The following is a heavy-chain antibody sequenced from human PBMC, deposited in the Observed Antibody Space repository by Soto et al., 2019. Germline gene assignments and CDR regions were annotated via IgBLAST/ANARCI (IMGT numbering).Heavy chain of an antibody. J-gene: IGHJ3*02. Sequence: QVQLVESGGGVVQSGRSLRLSCAASGFTFSSYGMHWVRQAPGKGLEWVAVISYDGSNKYYADSVKGRFTISRDNSKNTLYLQMNSLRAEDTAVYYCAKLYDILTGYYGPGGGAFDIWGQGTMVTVSS. D-gene: IGHD3-9*01. V-gene: IGHV3-30*18. CDR1: GFTFSSYG. CDR2: ISYDGSNK. CDR3: AKLYDILTGYYGPGGGAFDI.